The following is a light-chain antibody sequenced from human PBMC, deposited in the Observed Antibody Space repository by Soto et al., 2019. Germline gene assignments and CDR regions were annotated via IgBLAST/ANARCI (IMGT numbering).Light chain of an antibody. V-gene: IGKV1-5*03. CDR2: KAS. CDR1: QSVNTW. CDR3: QQYNSFPPA. Sequence: DIQMTQSPSTLSASVGDRVTITCRASQSVNTWLAWYQQNPGKAPKLLIYKASNLEGGVPLRFSGSGSGTEFTLTIGSLQPDDFATYYCQQYNSFPPAFGQGTKVEI. J-gene: IGKJ1*01.